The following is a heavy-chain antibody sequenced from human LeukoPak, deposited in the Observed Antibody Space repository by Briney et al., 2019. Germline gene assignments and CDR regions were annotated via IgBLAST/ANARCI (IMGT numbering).Heavy chain of an antibody. J-gene: IGHJ3*02. V-gene: IGHV4-59*01. CDR2: IYYSGST. Sequence: SKTLSLTCTVSGGSISSYYWSWIRQPPGKGLEWIGYIYYSGSTNYNPSLKSRVTISVDTSKNQFSLKLSSVTAADTAVYYCARDKEDAFDIWGQGTMVTVSS. CDR3: ARDKEDAFDI. CDR1: GGSISSYY.